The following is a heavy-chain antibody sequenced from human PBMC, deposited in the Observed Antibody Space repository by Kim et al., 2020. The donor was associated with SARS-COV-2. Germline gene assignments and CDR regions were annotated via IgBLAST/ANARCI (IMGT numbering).Heavy chain of an antibody. V-gene: IGHV3-74*01. J-gene: IGHJ6*02. Sequence: VKGRSTTSRDNAKKTLYLQMNSLRAEDTAIYYCAKDGAIAASGRYNGMDVWGQGTMITVSS. D-gene: IGHD6-13*01. CDR3: AKDGAIAASGRYNGMDV.